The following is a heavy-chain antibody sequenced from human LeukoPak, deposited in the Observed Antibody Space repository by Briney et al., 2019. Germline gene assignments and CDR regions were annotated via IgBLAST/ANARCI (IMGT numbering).Heavy chain of an antibody. D-gene: IGHD5-12*01. J-gene: IGHJ4*02. CDR3: AKDQFNGYASLDY. V-gene: IGHV3-23*01. CDR1: GFTFSNYA. Sequence: PGGSLRLSCAASGFTFSNYAISWGRQAPGQGVERGSAISGSGDWTHYADTVRGGLTIPRDSFKKTVYLPMNSLRAEDTAVFYCAKDQFNGYASLDYWGQGTLVTVSS. CDR2: ISGSGDWT.